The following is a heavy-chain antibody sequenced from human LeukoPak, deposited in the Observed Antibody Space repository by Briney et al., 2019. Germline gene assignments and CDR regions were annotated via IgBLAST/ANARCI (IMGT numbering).Heavy chain of an antibody. CDR1: GYTFTDYY. V-gene: IGHV1-2*02. Sequence: ASVKVSCKASGYTFTDYYMHWVRQAPGQGLEWMGWINPNSGDTNYAQKFQGRVTMTRDTSISTAYMELSRLRSDDTAVYHCARVPPYCSTTSCYWGGNWFDPWGQGTLVTVSS. J-gene: IGHJ5*02. CDR3: ARVPPYCSTTSCYWGGNWFDP. D-gene: IGHD2-2*01. CDR2: INPNSGDT.